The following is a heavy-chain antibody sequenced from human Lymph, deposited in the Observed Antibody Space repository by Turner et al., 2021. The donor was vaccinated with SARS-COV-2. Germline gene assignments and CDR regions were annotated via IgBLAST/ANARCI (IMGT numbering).Heavy chain of an antibody. Sequence: QVHQVQSGAEVKKPGASVKVSCKASGYTFTNYGISWVRQTPGEGLEWMGWISGNNDNTNDAKKLQGRVTMTTDTSTSTAYMELRSLRSDDTAVYYCARSNFDWLFSPDWFDPWGQGTLVIVSS. CDR3: ARSNFDWLFSPDWFDP. D-gene: IGHD3-9*01. CDR1: GYTFTNYG. J-gene: IGHJ5*02. CDR2: ISGNNDNT. V-gene: IGHV1-18*01.